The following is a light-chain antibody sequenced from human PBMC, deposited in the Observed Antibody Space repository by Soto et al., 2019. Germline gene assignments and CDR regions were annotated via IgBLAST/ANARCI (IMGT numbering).Light chain of an antibody. J-gene: IGKJ1*01. CDR2: GAS. CDR1: QSVSSNF. Sequence: EIVLTQSPGTLSLSPWERATLSCRASQSVSSNFLAWYQQKPGQAPRLLIYGASSRATGIPDRFSGSGSGTDFTVTISRLEPEDFAVYYCQQYGSSPWTFGQGTKMEIK. V-gene: IGKV3-20*01. CDR3: QQYGSSPWT.